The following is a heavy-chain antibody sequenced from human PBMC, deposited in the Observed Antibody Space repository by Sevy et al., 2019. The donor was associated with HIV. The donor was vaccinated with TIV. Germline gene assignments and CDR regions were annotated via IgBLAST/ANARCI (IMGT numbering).Heavy chain of an antibody. CDR2: IYYSGST. CDR3: ARGVGGMGSYFDY. CDR1: GGSVSSGSYY. D-gene: IGHD3-10*01. Sequence: SETLSLTCTVSGGSVSSGSYYWSWIRQPPGKGLEWIGYIYYSGSTNYNPSLKSRVTISADTSKNQFSLKLSSVTAADTAVYYCARGVGGMGSYFDYWGQGTLVTVSS. V-gene: IGHV4-61*01. J-gene: IGHJ4*02.